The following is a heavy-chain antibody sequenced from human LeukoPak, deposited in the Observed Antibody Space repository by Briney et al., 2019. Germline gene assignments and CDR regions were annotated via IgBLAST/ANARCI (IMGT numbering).Heavy chain of an antibody. Sequence: GGSLRLSCEVSGFTFSSYHMNWVRQAPGKGLEWVSSIGSSGSYIYYADSLTGRFTISRDNAKNSLYLQMNSLRAEDTAVYYCARGPYYDYVWGSYRYFVYWGQGTLVTVSS. CDR3: ARGPYYDYVWGSYRYFVY. D-gene: IGHD3-16*02. V-gene: IGHV3-21*01. J-gene: IGHJ4*02. CDR1: GFTFSSYH. CDR2: IGSSGSYI.